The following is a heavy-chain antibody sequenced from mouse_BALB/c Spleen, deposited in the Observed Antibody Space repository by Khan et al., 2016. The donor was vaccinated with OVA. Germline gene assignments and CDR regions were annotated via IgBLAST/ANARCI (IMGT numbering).Heavy chain of an antibody. D-gene: IGHD3-3*01. J-gene: IGHJ3*01. Sequence: EVQLQESGPGLVKPSQSLSLTCSVTGYSITSGYYWNWIRQFPGNKLEWMGYIPSGGSFNYNPSLKNRISITRDTSNNQFFLKLNSVTPEDTATYYCARAGRWFDYWGQGTLVTVSA. CDR2: IPSGGSF. V-gene: IGHV3-6*02. CDR1: GYSITSGYY. CDR3: ARAGRWFDY.